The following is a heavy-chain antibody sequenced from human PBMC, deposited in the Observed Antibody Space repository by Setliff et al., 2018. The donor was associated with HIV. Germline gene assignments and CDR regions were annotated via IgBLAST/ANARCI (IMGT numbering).Heavy chain of an antibody. CDR1: GFTFSSYS. CDR2: IGTGGDT. J-gene: IGHJ6*02. Sequence: PGGSLRLSCAASGFTFSSYSMNWVRQAPGKGPEWVSAIGTGGDTYYVDSVKGRFTISRENARNSSYLQMNSLRVGDTAVYYCAREIRTVYTGGHYFYGIDVWGQGTAVTVSS. CDR3: AREIRTVYTGGHYFYGIDV. V-gene: IGHV3-13*01. D-gene: IGHD3-16*01.